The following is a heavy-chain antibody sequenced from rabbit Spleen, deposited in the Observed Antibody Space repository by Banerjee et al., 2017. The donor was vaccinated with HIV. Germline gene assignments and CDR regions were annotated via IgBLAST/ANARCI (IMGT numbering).Heavy chain of an antibody. Sequence: QSLEESGGGLVQPEGSLALTCKASGFSFSSSDYICWVRQAPGKGLEWISCIAGSSGGTWYASWAKGRFAISKSTSLNTVTLQMTSLTGADTATYFCAKSYVNAFDPWGQGTLVTVS. V-gene: IGHV1S43*01. J-gene: IGHJ2*01. CDR1: GFSFSSSDY. CDR2: IAGSSGGT. CDR3: AKSYVNAFDP. D-gene: IGHD6-1*01.